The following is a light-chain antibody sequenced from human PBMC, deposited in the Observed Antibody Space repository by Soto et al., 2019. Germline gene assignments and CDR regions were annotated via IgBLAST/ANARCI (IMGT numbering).Light chain of an antibody. CDR3: SSCAGSGYYV. CDR1: SSDVGDYNY. CDR2: EVS. Sequence: QSALTQPPSASGSPGQSVTISCTGTSSDVGDYNYVSWYQQHPGKAPKLMIYEVSKRPSGVPDRFSGSKSGNTASLTVSGLQAEDEADYYCSSCAGSGYYVFGTGTKLTVL. J-gene: IGLJ1*01. V-gene: IGLV2-8*01.